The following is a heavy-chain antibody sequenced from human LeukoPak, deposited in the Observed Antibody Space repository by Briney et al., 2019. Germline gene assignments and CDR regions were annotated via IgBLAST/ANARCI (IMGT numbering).Heavy chain of an antibody. CDR1: GYTFTSYG. CDR2: ISVYNGNT. D-gene: IGHD3-3*01. J-gene: IGHJ4*02. Sequence: GASVKVSCKASGYTFTSYGISWVRQAPGQGLEWMGWISVYNGNTNYAQKLQGRVTMTTDTSTSTAYMELRSLRSDDTAVYYCARVLYDFWSGYPQAFDYWGQGTLVTVSS. V-gene: IGHV1-18*01. CDR3: ARVLYDFWSGYPQAFDY.